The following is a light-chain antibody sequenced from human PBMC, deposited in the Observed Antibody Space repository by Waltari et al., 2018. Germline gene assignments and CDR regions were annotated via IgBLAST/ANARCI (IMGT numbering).Light chain of an antibody. CDR1: SSDAGGSNY. J-gene: IGLJ2*01. V-gene: IGLV2-14*03. CDR2: DVS. CDR3: SSYISSSTLEL. Sequence: HSPLTQPASVSGSPGPSITVSCPGTSSDAGGSNYVSWYQQHPGKAPKLMIYDVSNRPSGVSNRFSGSKSGNTASLTISGLQAEDEADYYCSSYISSSTLELFGGGTSLTVL.